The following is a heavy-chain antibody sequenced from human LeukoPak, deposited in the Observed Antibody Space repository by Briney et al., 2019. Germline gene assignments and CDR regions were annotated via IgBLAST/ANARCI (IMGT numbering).Heavy chain of an antibody. CDR3: AKALVGTLRGFDP. D-gene: IGHD1-1*01. CDR1: GFTFSSYE. CDR2: ISNSGDRT. V-gene: IGHV3-23*01. Sequence: GGSLRLSCAASGFTFSSYEMNWVRQAPGKGLEWVSGISNSGDRTYYADSVKGRFTISRDNSKNTLYLQMNSLRAEDTAVYYCAKALVGTLRGFDPWGQGTLVTVSS. J-gene: IGHJ5*02.